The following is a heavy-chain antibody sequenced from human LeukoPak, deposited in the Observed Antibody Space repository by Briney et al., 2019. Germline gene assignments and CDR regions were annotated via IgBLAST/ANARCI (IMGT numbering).Heavy chain of an antibody. J-gene: IGHJ2*01. CDR1: GFSLSTTGMR. CDR3: AHSPRGYPHWYLDL. Sequence: ESGPALVKPTQTLTLTCTFSGFSLSTTGMRVSWIRQPPGKALEWLARIDWDDEKFYSTSLKTRLTISKDTSENQVVLTMTNMDPVDTATYYCAHSPRGYPHWYLDLWGRGTLVTVSS. CDR2: IDWDDEK. V-gene: IGHV2-70*04. D-gene: IGHD6-13*01.